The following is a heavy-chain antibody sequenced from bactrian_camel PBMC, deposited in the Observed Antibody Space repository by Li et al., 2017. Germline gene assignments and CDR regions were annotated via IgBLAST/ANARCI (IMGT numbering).Heavy chain of an antibody. V-gene: IGHV3-2*01. CDR3: AADWGFRGSPFGY. CDR1: GDTANVDC. Sequence: HVQLVESGGGSVQPGGSLRLPCAASGDTANVDCMGWFRQAPGKEREGVATIYRAGDNIYYADSVKGRFTISKDNTNNTLYLQMKSLKPNDTAVYFCAADWGFRGSPFGYWGQGTQVTVS. D-gene: IGHD5*01. CDR2: IYRAGDNI. J-gene: IGHJ6*01.